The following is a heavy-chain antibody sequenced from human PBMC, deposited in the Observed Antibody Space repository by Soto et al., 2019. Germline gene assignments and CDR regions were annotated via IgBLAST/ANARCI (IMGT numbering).Heavy chain of an antibody. Sequence: EVQLLESGGGLVQPGGSLRLSCAASGFTFSSYAMSWVSQAPGTGLEWVSTISGSGGSTYYADSVKGRFTISRDNSKNTLYLQMNSLRAEDTAVYYCATQTAFEYWGQGTLVTVSS. CDR2: ISGSGGST. CDR1: GFTFSSYA. J-gene: IGHJ4*02. V-gene: IGHV3-23*01. CDR3: ATQTAFEY.